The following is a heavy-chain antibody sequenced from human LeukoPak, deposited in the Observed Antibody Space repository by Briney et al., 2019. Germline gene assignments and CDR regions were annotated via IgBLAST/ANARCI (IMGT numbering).Heavy chain of an antibody. Sequence: ASVKVSCKASGYTFTRYGITWMRQAPGQGLEWMGWINAYNGNTNYAQKLQGRVTLTTDTSTSTAYMELRSLRSDDTAVYYCAFGSRSYVDFDYWGQGTLVTVSS. CDR2: INAYNGNT. CDR3: AFGSRSYVDFDY. V-gene: IGHV1-18*01. J-gene: IGHJ4*02. D-gene: IGHD3-10*01. CDR1: GYTFTRYG.